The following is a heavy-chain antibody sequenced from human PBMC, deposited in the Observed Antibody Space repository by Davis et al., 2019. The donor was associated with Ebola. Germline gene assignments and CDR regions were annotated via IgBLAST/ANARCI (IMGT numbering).Heavy chain of an antibody. V-gene: IGHV4-31*03. Sequence: PSETLSLTCTVSGGSISSGGYYWSWIRQHPGKGLEWIGYIYYSGSTYYNPSLKSRVTISVDTSKNQSSLKLSSVTAADTAVYYCARAAGYCSSTSCYSGNWFDPWGQGTLVTVSS. D-gene: IGHD2-2*01. CDR2: IYYSGST. J-gene: IGHJ5*02. CDR1: GGSISSGGYY. CDR3: ARAAGYCSSTSCYSGNWFDP.